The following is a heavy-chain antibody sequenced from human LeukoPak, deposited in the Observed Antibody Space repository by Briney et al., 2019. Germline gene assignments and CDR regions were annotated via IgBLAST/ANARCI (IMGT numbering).Heavy chain of an antibody. V-gene: IGHV3-73*01. CDR1: GFTFSSSA. CDR3: TQSNY. CDR2: IRSKADNYAT. Sequence: GGSLRLPCAASGFTFSSSAMSWVRQASGKGLEWVGRIRSKADNYATAYAASVQGRCTVSRDDSKSTAYLQLNSLKTEDTAVYYCTQSNYWGQGALVTVSS. J-gene: IGHJ4*02.